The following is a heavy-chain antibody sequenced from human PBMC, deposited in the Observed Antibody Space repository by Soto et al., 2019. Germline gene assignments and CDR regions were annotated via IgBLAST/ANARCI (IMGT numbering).Heavy chain of an antibody. V-gene: IGHV1-3*01. J-gene: IGHJ5*02. CDR1: GYTFTSYA. CDR3: ARDRGNSSPTAMVTGWFDP. D-gene: IGHD5-18*01. Sequence: QVQLVQSGAEVKKPGASVKVSCKASGYTFTSYAMHWVRQAPGQRLEWMGWINAGNGNTKYSQKFQGRVTITRDTSASIAYMELSSLRSEDTAVYYCARDRGNSSPTAMVTGWFDPWGQGTLVTVSS. CDR2: INAGNGNT.